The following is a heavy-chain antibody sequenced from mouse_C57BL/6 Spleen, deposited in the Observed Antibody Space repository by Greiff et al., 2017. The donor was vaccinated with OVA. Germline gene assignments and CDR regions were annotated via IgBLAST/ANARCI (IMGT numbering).Heavy chain of an antibody. CDR3: ARGLITTVDWYFDG. Sequence: QVQLQQPGAELVKPGASVKLSCKASGYTFTSYWMQWVKQRPGQGLEWIGEIDPSDSYTNYNQKFKGKATLTVDTSSSTAYMQLSSLTSEDSAVDYCARGLITTVDWYFDGWGTGTTVTVAS. V-gene: IGHV1-50*01. CDR1: GYTFTSYW. CDR2: IDPSDSYT. J-gene: IGHJ1*03. D-gene: IGHD1-1*01.